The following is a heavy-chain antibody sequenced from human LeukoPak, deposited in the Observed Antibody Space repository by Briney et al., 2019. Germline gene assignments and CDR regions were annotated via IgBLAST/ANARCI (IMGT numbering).Heavy chain of an antibody. J-gene: IGHJ4*02. V-gene: IGHV3-66*02. CDR1: GFTVSSNY. CDR3: ALSAPDYYFDY. CDR2: IYSGGST. D-gene: IGHD6-25*01. Sequence: GSLRLSCAASGFTVSSNYMSWVRQAPGKGLEWVSVIYSGGSTYYADSVKGRFTISRDNSKNTLYLQMNSLRAEDTAVYYCALSAPDYYFDYWGQGTLVTVSS.